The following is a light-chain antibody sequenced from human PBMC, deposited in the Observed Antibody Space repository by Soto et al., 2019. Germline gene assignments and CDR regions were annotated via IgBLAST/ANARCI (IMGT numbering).Light chain of an antibody. V-gene: IGKV1-5*01. Sequence: DIQMTQSPSNLSASVGDRVTITCRASQSISGWLAWYQQKPGKAPNLLIYAASTLQSGVPSRFSGSGSGTDFTLTITCLQSEDFATYYCQQYYSYPRTFGQGTKVDI. CDR2: AAS. CDR1: QSISGW. CDR3: QQYYSYPRT. J-gene: IGKJ1*01.